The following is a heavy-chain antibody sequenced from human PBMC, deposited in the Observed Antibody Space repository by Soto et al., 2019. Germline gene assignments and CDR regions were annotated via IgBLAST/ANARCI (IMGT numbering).Heavy chain of an antibody. CDR3: TRQSETYYDSSGYYFDY. CDR2: IDPRDSYA. D-gene: IGHD3-22*01. Sequence: PGESLKISCKGSGYSFTNSWINWVRQMPGKGLEWMGRIDPRDSYANYSPSFQGHVTISADKPISTAYLQWSSLKASDTAMYYCTRQSETYYDSSGYYFDYWGQGTLVTVSS. V-gene: IGHV5-10-1*01. CDR1: GYSFTNSW. J-gene: IGHJ4*02.